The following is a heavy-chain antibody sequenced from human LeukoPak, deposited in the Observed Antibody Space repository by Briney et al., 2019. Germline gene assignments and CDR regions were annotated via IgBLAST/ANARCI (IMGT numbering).Heavy chain of an antibody. D-gene: IGHD2-15*01. V-gene: IGHV1-69*13. CDR3: ARVGDCSGGSCYADY. CDR1: GGTFSSYA. Sequence: SVKVSCKASGGTFSSYAISWVRQAPGQGLEWMGGIIPIFGTANYAQKFQGRVTITADESTSTAYMELSSLRSEDTAVYYCARVGDCSGGSCYADYWGQGTLVTVSP. CDR2: IIPIFGTA. J-gene: IGHJ4*02.